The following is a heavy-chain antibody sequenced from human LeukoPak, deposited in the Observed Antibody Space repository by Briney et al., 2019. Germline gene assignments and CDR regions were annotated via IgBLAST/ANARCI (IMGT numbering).Heavy chain of an antibody. V-gene: IGHV4-4*07. CDR3: ARVERYCSGGTCYSFFDY. CDR2: IHTSGST. J-gene: IGHJ4*02. Sequence: PSETLSLTCSVSGASISSHYWSWIRQPPGKGLEWIGRIHTSGSTDYNPSLKSRVTMSVDTSKNQFSLKLSSVTAADTAVYYCARVERYCSGGTCYSFFDYWGQGTLVTVSS. CDR1: GASISSHY. D-gene: IGHD2-15*01.